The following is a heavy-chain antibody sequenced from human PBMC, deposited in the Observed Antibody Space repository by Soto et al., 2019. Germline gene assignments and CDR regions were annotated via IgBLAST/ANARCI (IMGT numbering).Heavy chain of an antibody. CDR1: GYTFTSYG. D-gene: IGHD2-2*02. V-gene: IGHV1-18*01. CDR2: ISAYNGNT. CDR3: AIDLEYCSSTSCYMPQWCFDP. J-gene: IGHJ5*02. Sequence: QVQLVQSGAEVKKPGASVKVSCKASGYTFTSYGISWVRQAPGQGLEWMGWISAYNGNTNYAQKLQGRVTMTTATSTSTAYMELRSLRSDDTAVYYFAIDLEYCSSTSCYMPQWCFDPWGQGTLVTVSS.